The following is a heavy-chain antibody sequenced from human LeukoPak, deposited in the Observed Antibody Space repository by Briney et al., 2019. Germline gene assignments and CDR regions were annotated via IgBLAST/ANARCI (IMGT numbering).Heavy chain of an antibody. J-gene: IGHJ5*02. Sequence: GASLKISCKRSDYRFTSYWFTWWRQIPDKGLEWMEIIYPGDSDTRYSPSFQGQVTISADKSISTAYLQWSSLKASDTAMYYCARGDIRYNWNYVWFDPWGQGTLVTVSS. CDR2: IYPGDSDT. V-gene: IGHV5-51*01. CDR1: DYRFTSYW. CDR3: ARGDIRYNWNYVWFDP. D-gene: IGHD1-7*01.